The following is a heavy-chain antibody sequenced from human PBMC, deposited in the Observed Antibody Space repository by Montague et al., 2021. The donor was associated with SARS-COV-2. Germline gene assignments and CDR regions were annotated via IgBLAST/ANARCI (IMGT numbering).Heavy chain of an antibody. CDR2: ISHSGGT. D-gene: IGHD1-26*01. V-gene: IGHV4-4*02. CDR3: ARLSSDIGGYFWFDP. J-gene: IGHJ5*02. Sequence: SETLSLTCTVSGGSISSGTWWTWVRQPPGKGLEWIGEISHSGGTNYNPSLQSRVTISVDKSKNQFSLHLNSVTAADTAVYYCARLSSDIGGYFWFDPWGQGTLVSVSS. CDR1: GGSISSGTW.